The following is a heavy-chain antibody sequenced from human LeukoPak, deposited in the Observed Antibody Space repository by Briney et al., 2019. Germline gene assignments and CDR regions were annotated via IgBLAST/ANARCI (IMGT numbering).Heavy chain of an antibody. CDR2: IKQDGSEK. V-gene: IGHV3-7*01. CDR1: GFTFSDYY. Sequence: GGSLRLSCAASGFTFSDYYMSWIRQAPGKGLEWVANIKQDGSEKYYVDSVKGRFTISRDNAKNSLYLQMNSLRAEDTAVYYCAREERGYCSSTSCYSHYYYYMDVWGKGTTVTVSS. D-gene: IGHD2-2*01. J-gene: IGHJ6*03. CDR3: AREERGYCSSTSCYSHYYYYMDV.